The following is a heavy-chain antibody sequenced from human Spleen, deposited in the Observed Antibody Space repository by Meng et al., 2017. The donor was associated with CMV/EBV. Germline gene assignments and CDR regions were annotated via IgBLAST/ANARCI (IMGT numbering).Heavy chain of an antibody. CDR3: ARAAGITGTTPFDP. J-gene: IGHJ5*02. CDR2: ISDRGNYI. Sequence: GESLKISCAASGFTFRSYAMNWVRRAPGKGLEWVSSISDRGNYIYSAESVKGRFTISRDDAKNSLFLQMNSMRAADTAVYYCARAAGITGTTPFDPWGQGTLVTVSS. CDR1: GFTFRSYA. V-gene: IGHV3-21*01. D-gene: IGHD1-7*01.